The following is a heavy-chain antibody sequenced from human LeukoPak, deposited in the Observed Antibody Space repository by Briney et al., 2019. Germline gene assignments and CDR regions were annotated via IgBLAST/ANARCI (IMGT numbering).Heavy chain of an antibody. CDR3: ARGGCSWFSY. J-gene: IGHJ4*02. D-gene: IGHD6-13*01. V-gene: IGHV3-48*01. Sequence: GGSLRLSCAASGFTFSSYSMTWVRQAPGKGLEWISYIHDGGSPIYYADSVKGRFTVSRDNAKNSLYLQMSSLRAEDTAVYYCARGGCSWFSYWGQGTLVSVSS. CDR1: GFTFSSYS. CDR2: IHDGGSPI.